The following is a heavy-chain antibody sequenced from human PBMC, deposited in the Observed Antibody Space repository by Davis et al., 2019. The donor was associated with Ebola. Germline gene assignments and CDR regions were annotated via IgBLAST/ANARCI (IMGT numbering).Heavy chain of an antibody. CDR3: ARTGRLPNYYYYGMDV. Sequence: AASVKVSCKASGGTFSSYAMHWVRQAPGQRLEWMGWINAGNGNTKYSQKFQGRVTITRDTSASTAYMELSSLRSEDTAVYYCARTGRLPNYYYYGMDVWGQGTTVTVSS. CDR1: GGTFSSYA. J-gene: IGHJ6*02. D-gene: IGHD6-25*01. V-gene: IGHV1-3*01. CDR2: INAGNGNT.